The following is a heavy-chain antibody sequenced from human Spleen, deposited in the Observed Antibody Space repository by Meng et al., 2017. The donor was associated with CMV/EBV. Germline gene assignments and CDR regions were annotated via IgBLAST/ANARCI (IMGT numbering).Heavy chain of an antibody. J-gene: IGHJ6*02. Sequence: GESPKISCAASGFTFSSYAMHWVRQAPGKGLEWVAVISYDGSNKYYADSVQGRFTISRDNSKNTLYLQMNSLRAEDTAVYYCARNEYHDYGDWRGGNYGMDVWGQGTTVTVSS. CDR2: ISYDGSNK. CDR1: GFTFSSYA. CDR3: ARNEYHDYGDWRGGNYGMDV. D-gene: IGHD4-17*01. V-gene: IGHV3-30*04.